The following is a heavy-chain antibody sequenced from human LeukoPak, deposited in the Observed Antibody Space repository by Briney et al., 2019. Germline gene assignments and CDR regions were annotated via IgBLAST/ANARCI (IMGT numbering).Heavy chain of an antibody. J-gene: IGHJ6*03. CDR3: TRAASSGPLFTYHMDV. CDR2: IYYTGSS. Sequence: SETLSLTCSVSGGAISSSDDYWGFVRQTPGKGLEWMGSIYYTGSSHYNPSLRSRATISVDTSKNQFSLKLSSVTAADTAVYYCTRAASSGPLFTYHMDVWGKGTTVTVSS. CDR1: GGAISSSDDY. V-gene: IGHV4-39*07. D-gene: IGHD3-22*01.